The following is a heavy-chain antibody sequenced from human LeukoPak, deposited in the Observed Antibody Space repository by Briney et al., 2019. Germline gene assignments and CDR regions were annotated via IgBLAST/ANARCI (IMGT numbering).Heavy chain of an antibody. CDR2: ISGSGGST. V-gene: IGHV3-23*01. J-gene: IGHJ4*02. Sequence: GGSLRLSCAASGFTFSSYAMSWVRQAPGKGLEWVSAISGSGGSTYYADSVKGRFTISRDNSKNTLYLQMNSLRAEDTAVHYCAKDPWVDYDSSVAPFDYWGQGTLVTVSS. D-gene: IGHD3-22*01. CDR1: GFTFSSYA. CDR3: AKDPWVDYDSSVAPFDY.